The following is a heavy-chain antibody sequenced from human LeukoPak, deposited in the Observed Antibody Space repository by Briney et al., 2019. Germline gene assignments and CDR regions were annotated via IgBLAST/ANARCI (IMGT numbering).Heavy chain of an antibody. CDR3: ARASARGYSYGYYYMDV. V-gene: IGHV4-61*02. Sequence: SETLSLTCTVSGGSISSGSYYWSWIRQPAGKGLEWIGRIYTSGSTNYNPSLKSRVTMSVDTSKNQFSLKLSSVTAADTAVYYCARASARGYSYGYYYMDVWGKGTTVTVSS. CDR2: IYTSGST. CDR1: GGSISSGSYY. J-gene: IGHJ6*03. D-gene: IGHD5-18*01.